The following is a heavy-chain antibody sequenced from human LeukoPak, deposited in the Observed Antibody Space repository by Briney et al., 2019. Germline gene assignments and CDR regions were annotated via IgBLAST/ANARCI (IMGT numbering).Heavy chain of an antibody. D-gene: IGHD1-26*01. J-gene: IGHJ4*02. CDR3: ARVGGSSYNY. Sequence: PGGSLRLSCAASGFTVSSNYMSWVRQAPGKGLEWVSVIYSGGNTYYAHSVKGRFTISRDNSKNTLYLRMNSLRAEDTAVYYCARVGGSSYNYWGQGTLVTVSS. CDR1: GFTVSSNY. V-gene: IGHV3-53*01. CDR2: IYSGGNT.